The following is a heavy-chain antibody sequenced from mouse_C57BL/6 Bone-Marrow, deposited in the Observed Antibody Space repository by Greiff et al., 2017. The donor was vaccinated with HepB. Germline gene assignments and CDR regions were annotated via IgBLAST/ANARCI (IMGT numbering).Heavy chain of an antibody. CDR2: IDPSDSET. CDR1: GYTFTSYW. D-gene: IGHD2-1*01. CDR3: ARELQYAMDY. J-gene: IGHJ4*01. V-gene: IGHV1-52*01. Sequence: VKVVESGAELVRPGSSVKLSCKASGYTFTSYWLHWVKQRPIQGLEWIGNIDPSDSETHYNQKFKDKATLTVDKSSSTAYMQLSSLTSEDSAVYYCARELQYAMDYWGQGTSVTVSS.